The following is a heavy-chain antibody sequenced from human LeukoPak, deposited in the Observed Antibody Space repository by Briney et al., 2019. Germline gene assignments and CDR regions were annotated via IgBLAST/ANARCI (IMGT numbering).Heavy chain of an antibody. V-gene: IGHV3-11*06. CDR2: ISSSSSYT. J-gene: IGHJ4*02. D-gene: IGHD6-13*01. CDR1: GFTFSDYY. Sequence: NSGGSLRLSCAASGFTFSDYYMSWIRQAPGKGLEWVSYISSSSSYTNYADSVKGRFTISRDSSNNTLYLQMNSLRAEDTGVYLCAKDRETTASGTFDFRGQGTLVTVSS. CDR3: AKDRETTASGTFDF.